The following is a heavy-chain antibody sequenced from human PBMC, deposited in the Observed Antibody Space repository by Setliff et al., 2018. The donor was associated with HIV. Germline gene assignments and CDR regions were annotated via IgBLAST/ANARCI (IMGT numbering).Heavy chain of an antibody. Sequence: ASVKVSCKASGGTFNNYAINWVRQAPGQGLEWMGWINTNTGNPTYAQGFTGRFVFSLDTSVSTADLQISSLKAEDTAMYYCARGCNGGNCYHGSGWFDPWGQGTLVTVSS. CDR1: GGTFNNYA. V-gene: IGHV7-4-1*02. CDR3: ARGCNGGNCYHGSGWFDP. CDR2: INTNTGNP. J-gene: IGHJ5*02. D-gene: IGHD2-15*01.